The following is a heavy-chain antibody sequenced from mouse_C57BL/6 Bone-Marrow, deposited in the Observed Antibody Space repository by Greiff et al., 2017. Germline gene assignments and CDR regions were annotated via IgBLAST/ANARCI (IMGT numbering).Heavy chain of an antibody. V-gene: IGHV1-74*01. D-gene: IGHD3-2*02. Sequence: QVQLQQPGAELVKPGASVKVSCKASGYTFTSYWMHWVKQRPGQGLAWIGRIHPSDSDPNYNQKFKGKDTLTVDKSSSTAYMQLNSLTSADAAVYDCAMGQLRLQEAMDYWGQGTSVTVSS. J-gene: IGHJ4*01. CDR2: IHPSDSDP. CDR3: AMGQLRLQEAMDY. CDR1: GYTFTSYW.